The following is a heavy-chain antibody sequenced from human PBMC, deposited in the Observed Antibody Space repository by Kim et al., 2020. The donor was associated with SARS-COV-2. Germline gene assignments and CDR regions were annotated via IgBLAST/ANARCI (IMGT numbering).Heavy chain of an antibody. CDR2: IIPILGIA. J-gene: IGHJ6*02. D-gene: IGHD6-13*01. CDR1: GGTFSSYA. Sequence: SVKVSCKASGGTFSSYAISWVRQAPGQGLEWMGRIIPILGIANYAQKFQGRVTITADKSTSTAYMELSSLRSEDTAVYYCARGLSSSWSRGYYYYYGMDVWGQGTTVTVSS. V-gene: IGHV1-69*04. CDR3: ARGLSSSWSRGYYYYYGMDV.